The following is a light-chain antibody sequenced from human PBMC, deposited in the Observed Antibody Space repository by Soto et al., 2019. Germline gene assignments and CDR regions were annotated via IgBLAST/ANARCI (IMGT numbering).Light chain of an antibody. J-gene: IGKJ3*01. CDR2: GAS. CDR1: QSVSSSY. Sequence: EIVLTQSPGTLSLSPGERATLSCRASQSVSSSYLAWYQQKPGQAPRLLIYGASSRAPGIPDRFSGSGSGTHFTLTISRPEPEDFAVYYCHHYGILPGVTFGPETKVDIK. V-gene: IGKV3-20*01. CDR3: HHYGILPGVT.